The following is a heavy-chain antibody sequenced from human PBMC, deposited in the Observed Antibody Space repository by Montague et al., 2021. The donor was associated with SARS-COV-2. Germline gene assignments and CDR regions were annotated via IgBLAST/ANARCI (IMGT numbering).Heavy chain of an antibody. V-gene: IGHV1-2*02. CDR2: TNPNSGGT. D-gene: IGHD3-3*01. Sequence: SVRVSCKASGYTFTGYYMHWVRQAPGQGLEWMGWTNPNSGGTNYAQKFQGRVTMTRDTSISTAYMELSRLRSDDTAVYYCAREGGEYDFWSGYSRSIYYYGMDVWGQGTTVTVSS. CDR1: GYTFTGYY. J-gene: IGHJ6*02. CDR3: AREGGEYDFWSGYSRSIYYYGMDV.